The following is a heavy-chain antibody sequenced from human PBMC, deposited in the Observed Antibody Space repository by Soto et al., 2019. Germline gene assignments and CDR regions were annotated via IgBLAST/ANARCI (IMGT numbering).Heavy chain of an antibody. D-gene: IGHD3-10*01. Sequence: SETLSLTCTVSGGSISSYYWSWIRQPPGKGLEWIGYIYYSGSTNYNPSLRSRVTISVDTSKNQFSLKLSSVTAADTAVYYCARDRRNSLWFGESTDAFDIWGQGTMVTVSS. V-gene: IGHV4-59*01. CDR3: ARDRRNSLWFGESTDAFDI. CDR1: GGSISSYY. CDR2: IYYSGST. J-gene: IGHJ3*02.